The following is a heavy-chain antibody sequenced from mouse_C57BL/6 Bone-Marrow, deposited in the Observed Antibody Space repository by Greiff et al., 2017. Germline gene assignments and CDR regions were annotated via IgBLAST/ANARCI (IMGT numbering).Heavy chain of an antibody. CDR3: AKNTGYDPLAMDY. D-gene: IGHD2-2*01. CDR1: GFSLTSYG. J-gene: IGHJ4*01. Sequence: VQLVESGPGLVQPSQSLSITCTVSGFSLTSYGVHWVRQSPGKGLEWLGVIWRGGSTDYNAAFMSRLSITKDNSKSQVFFKMNSLQADDTAIYYCAKNTGYDPLAMDYWGQGTSVTVSS. CDR2: IWRGGST. V-gene: IGHV2-5*01.